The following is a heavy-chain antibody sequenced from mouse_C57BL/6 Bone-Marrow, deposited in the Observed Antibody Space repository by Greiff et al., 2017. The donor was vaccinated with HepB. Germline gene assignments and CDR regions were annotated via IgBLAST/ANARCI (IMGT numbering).Heavy chain of an antibody. CDR1: GYTFTSYT. J-gene: IGHJ3*01. CDR2: INPSSGYT. Sequence: QVQLKQSGAELARPGASVKMSCKASGYTFTSYTMHWVKQRPGQGLEWIGYINPSSGYTKYNQKFKDKATLTADKSSRTAYMQLSSLTSEDSAVYYCARPLLGLAYWGQGTLVTVSA. V-gene: IGHV1-4*01. CDR3: ARPLLGLAY. D-gene: IGHD4-1*01.